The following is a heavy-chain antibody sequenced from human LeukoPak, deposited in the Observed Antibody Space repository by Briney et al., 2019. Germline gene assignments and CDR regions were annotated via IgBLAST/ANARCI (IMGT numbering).Heavy chain of an antibody. Sequence: SVKVSCKASGGTFSSYAISWVRQAPGQGLEWMGGIIPIFGTANYAQKFQGRVTITADESTSTAYMGLSSLRSEDTAVYYCARSRRNYYDSSGYQGGYFDLWGRGTLVTVSS. CDR2: IIPIFGTA. CDR3: ARSRRNYYDSSGYQGGYFDL. D-gene: IGHD3-22*01. CDR1: GGTFSSYA. V-gene: IGHV1-69*13. J-gene: IGHJ2*01.